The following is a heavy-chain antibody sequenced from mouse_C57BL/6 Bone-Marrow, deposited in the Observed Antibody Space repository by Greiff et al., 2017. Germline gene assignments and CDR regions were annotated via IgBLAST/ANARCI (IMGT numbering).Heavy chain of an antibody. CDR3: TRGGYDYPYCDY. J-gene: IGHJ2*01. D-gene: IGHD2-4*01. V-gene: IGHV1-15*01. CDR1: GYTFTDYE. Sequence: QVQLQQSGAELVRPGASVTLSCKASGYTFTDYEMHWVKQTPVHGLEWIGAIDPETGGTAYNQKFKGKAILTADKSSSTAYMELRSLTSEDSAVYYCTRGGYDYPYCDYWGQGTTLTVSS. CDR2: IDPETGGT.